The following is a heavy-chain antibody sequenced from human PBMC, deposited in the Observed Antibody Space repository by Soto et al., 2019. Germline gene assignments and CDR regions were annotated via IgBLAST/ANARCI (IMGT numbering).Heavy chain of an antibody. CDR3: AGCRGYCSGGSCYPKLFYYYYYMDV. CDR2: IIPILGIA. J-gene: IGHJ6*03. V-gene: IGHV1-69*02. CDR1: GGTFSSYT. Sequence: QVQLVQSGAEVKKPGSSVKVSCKASGGTFSSYTISWVRQAPGQGLEWMGRIIPILGIANYAQKFQGRVTITADKSTSTAYMELSSLRSEDTAVYYCAGCRGYCSGGSCYPKLFYYYYYMDVWGKGTTVTVSS. D-gene: IGHD2-15*01.